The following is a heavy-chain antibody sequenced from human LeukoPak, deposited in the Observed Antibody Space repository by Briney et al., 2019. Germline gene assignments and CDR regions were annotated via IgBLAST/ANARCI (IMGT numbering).Heavy chain of an antibody. J-gene: IGHJ4*02. CDR1: GFTFSSYW. CDR3: ARDMTVGHTLWDY. CDR2: IKQDGSEK. Sequence: GGSLRLSCAASGFTFSSYWMSWVRQAPGKGLEWVANIKQDGSEKYYVDSVKGRFTISRGNAKNSLNLQMNSLRAEDTAVYYCARDMTVGHTLWDYWGQGTRVSVSS. D-gene: IGHD1-26*01. V-gene: IGHV3-7*01.